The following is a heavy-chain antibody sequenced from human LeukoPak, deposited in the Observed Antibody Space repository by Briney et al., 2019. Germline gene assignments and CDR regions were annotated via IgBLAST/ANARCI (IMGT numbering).Heavy chain of an antibody. CDR2: IYYSGST. CDR1: GGSISSGGYY. V-gene: IGHV4-31*03. D-gene: IGHD6-13*01. Sequence: SETLSLTCTVSGGSISSGGYYWSWIRQHPGKGLEWIGYIYYSGSTYYNPSLKSRVTISVDTSKNQFSLKLSSVTAADTALFYCARIYGSSWYGPLDYWGQGTLVTVSS. CDR3: ARIYGSSWYGPLDY. J-gene: IGHJ4*02.